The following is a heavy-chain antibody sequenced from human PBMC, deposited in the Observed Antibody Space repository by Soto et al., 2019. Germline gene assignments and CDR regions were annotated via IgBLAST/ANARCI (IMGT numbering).Heavy chain of an antibody. Sequence: EVQLVESGGGLIQPGGSLRVSCAASGFAVSSKYMTWVRQAPGKGLEWVSVIYGGGTTYYADSVKGRFTISRDTSKNTLYLQMNSLSAEDTAVYYCVQTTGWPGFDFWGQGTLVTVSS. D-gene: IGHD6-19*01. V-gene: IGHV3-53*01. CDR3: VQTTGWPGFDF. CDR2: IYGGGTT. CDR1: GFAVSSKY. J-gene: IGHJ4*02.